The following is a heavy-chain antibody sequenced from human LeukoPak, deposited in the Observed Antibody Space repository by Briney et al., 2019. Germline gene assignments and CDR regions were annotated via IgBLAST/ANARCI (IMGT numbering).Heavy chain of an antibody. Sequence: GGSLRLSCAASGFTFSSYAVSWVRQAPGKGLAWVSAISDSGGSTQYADSVKGRFAISRDNSKNTLYLQMNSLRAEDTAVYYCARWHTSGNNYYYDYWGQGTLVTVSS. CDR3: ARWHTSGNNYYYDY. CDR2: ISDSGGST. CDR1: GFTFSSYA. V-gene: IGHV3-23*01. J-gene: IGHJ4*02. D-gene: IGHD3-22*01.